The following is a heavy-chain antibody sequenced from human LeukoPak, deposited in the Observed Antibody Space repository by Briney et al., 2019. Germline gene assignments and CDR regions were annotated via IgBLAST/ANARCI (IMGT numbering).Heavy chain of an antibody. CDR3: ARDRGRRRATNWFDP. J-gene: IGHJ5*02. D-gene: IGHD3-16*01. CDR1: GFTFSDYY. CDR2: ISSSNSYT. V-gene: IGHV3-11*06. Sequence: KPGGSLRLSCAASGFTFSDYYMSWIRQAPGKGLEWVSYISSSNSYTNYADSVKGRFTISRDNAKNSLYLQMNSLRAEDTAVYYCARDRGRRRATNWFDPWGQGTLVTVSS.